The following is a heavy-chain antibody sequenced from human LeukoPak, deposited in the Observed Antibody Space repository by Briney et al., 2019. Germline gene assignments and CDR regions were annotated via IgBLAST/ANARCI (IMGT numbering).Heavy chain of an antibody. Sequence: GGSLRLSCAASGFTFDDYTMHWVRQAPGKGLEWVSLISWDGGSTYYADSVKGRFTISRDNSKNSLYLQMNSLRTEDTALYYCAKNNLDSYNGMDVWGQGTTVTVPS. CDR3: AKNNLDSYNGMDV. J-gene: IGHJ6*02. V-gene: IGHV3-43*01. D-gene: IGHD3-22*01. CDR1: GFTFDDYT. CDR2: ISWDGGST.